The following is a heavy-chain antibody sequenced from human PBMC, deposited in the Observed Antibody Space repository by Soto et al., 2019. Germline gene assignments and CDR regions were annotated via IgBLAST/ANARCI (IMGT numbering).Heavy chain of an antibody. D-gene: IGHD3-10*01. CDR1: GGSISSYY. CDR2: IYYSGST. V-gene: IGHV4-59*01. Sequence: SETLSLTCTVSGGSISSYYWSWIRQPPGKGLEWIGYIYYSGSTNYNPSLKSRVTISVDTSKNQFSLKLSSVTAADTAVYYCAREGSGIPPGFDYWGQGTRVTVSS. CDR3: AREGSGIPPGFDY. J-gene: IGHJ4*02.